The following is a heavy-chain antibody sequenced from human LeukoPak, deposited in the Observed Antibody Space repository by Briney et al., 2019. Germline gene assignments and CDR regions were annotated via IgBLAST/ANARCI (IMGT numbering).Heavy chain of an antibody. CDR3: AKSRGSGSNMARGVNFDY. CDR2: IRDGGSFT. J-gene: IGHJ4*02. Sequence: GGSLGLSCAASGFTFSTYWMGWVRQAPGKGLEWVSTIRDGGSFTYYADSVKGRFTISRDNSKNTLFLQMNTLRAEDTAVYYCAKSRGSGSNMARGVNFDYWGQGTLVTVSS. CDR1: GFTFSTYW. V-gene: IGHV3-23*01. D-gene: IGHD3-10*01.